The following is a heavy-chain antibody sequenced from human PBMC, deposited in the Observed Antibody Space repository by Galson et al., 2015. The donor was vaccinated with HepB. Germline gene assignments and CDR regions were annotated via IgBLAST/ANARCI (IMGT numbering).Heavy chain of an antibody. CDR1: GFTFSSYA. V-gene: IGHV3-30-3*01. Sequence: SLRLSCAASGFTFSSYAMHWVRQAPGRGLEWVAVISYDGSNKYYADSVKGRFTISRDNSKNTLYLQMNSLRAEDTAVYYCARLEIAAAGTRGDYWGQGTLVTVSS. CDR3: ARLEIAAAGTRGDY. J-gene: IGHJ4*02. D-gene: IGHD6-13*01. CDR2: ISYDGSNK.